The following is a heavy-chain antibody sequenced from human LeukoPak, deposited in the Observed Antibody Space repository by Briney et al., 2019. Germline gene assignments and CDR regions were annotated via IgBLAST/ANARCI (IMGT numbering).Heavy chain of an antibody. D-gene: IGHD5-18*01. Sequence: GGSLRLSCAASGFTLSSYSMNWVRQAPGKGLEWVSSISSSSSYIYYADSVKGRFTISRDNAKNSLYLQMNSLRAEDTAVYYCARFGYSYGLNDAFDIWGQGTMVTVSS. CDR2: ISSSSSYI. CDR3: ARFGYSYGLNDAFDI. V-gene: IGHV3-21*01. J-gene: IGHJ3*02. CDR1: GFTLSSYS.